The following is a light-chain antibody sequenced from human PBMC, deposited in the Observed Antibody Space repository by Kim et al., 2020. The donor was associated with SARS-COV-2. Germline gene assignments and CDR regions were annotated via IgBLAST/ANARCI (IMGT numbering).Light chain of an antibody. CDR2: DVS. J-gene: IGLJ1*01. CDR1: SSDVGGYNY. CDR3: SSYTSSSTLEV. V-gene: IGLV2-14*03. Sequence: QSITISCTGTSSDVGGYNYVSWDQQHPGKAPKLMIYDVSNRPSGVSKRFSGSKSGNTASLTISGLQAEDEADYYCSSYTSSSTLEVFGTGTKVTVL.